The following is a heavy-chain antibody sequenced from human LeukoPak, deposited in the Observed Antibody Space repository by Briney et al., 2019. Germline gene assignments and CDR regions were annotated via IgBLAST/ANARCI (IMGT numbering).Heavy chain of an antibody. CDR3: ARGSLSVITAARSFDP. CDR2: ISSSGGST. Sequence: GGSLRLSCGVFGFTFRNYAMSWVRRAPGKGLEWVSVISSSGGSTYYADSVKGRFTISRDNSKNTLYLQMNSLRAEDTAVYYCARGSLSVITAARSFDPWGQGTMVTVSS. CDR1: GFTFRNYA. J-gene: IGHJ5*02. D-gene: IGHD6-6*01. V-gene: IGHV3-23*01.